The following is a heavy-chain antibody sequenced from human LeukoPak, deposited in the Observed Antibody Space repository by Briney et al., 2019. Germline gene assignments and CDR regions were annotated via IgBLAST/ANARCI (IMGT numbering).Heavy chain of an antibody. Sequence: GGSLRLSCAASGFTFSTHTMSWVRQAPGKGLEWVSALWGNNKNIYYADSVKGRFTISRDNSKNTLYLQMNSLSAEDTAVYYCSVEAATPGAFDSWGQGTLVTVSS. CDR1: GFTFSTHT. D-gene: IGHD2-15*01. V-gene: IGHV3-23*01. J-gene: IGHJ4*02. CDR2: LWGNNKNI. CDR3: SVEAATPGAFDS.